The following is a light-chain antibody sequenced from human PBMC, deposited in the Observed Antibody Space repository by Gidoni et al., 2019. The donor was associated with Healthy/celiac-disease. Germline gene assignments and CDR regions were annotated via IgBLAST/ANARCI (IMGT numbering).Light chain of an antibody. Sequence: EIVLTQSPATLSLSPGERATLSCRAIHSVSSYLAWYQQKPGQAPRLLIYDASNRATGIPARFSGSGYGTDFTLTISSLEPEDFAVYYCQQRSNWPLLAFXGXTKVEIK. CDR2: DAS. J-gene: IGKJ4*01. CDR1: HSVSSY. CDR3: QQRSNWPLLA. V-gene: IGKV3-11*01.